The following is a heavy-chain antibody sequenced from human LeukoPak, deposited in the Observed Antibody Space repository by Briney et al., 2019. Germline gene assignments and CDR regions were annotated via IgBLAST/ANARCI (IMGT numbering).Heavy chain of an antibody. D-gene: IGHD5-24*01. J-gene: IGHJ6*02. CDR3: ASESRVDRDGYNYKGAYYYYGMDV. CDR1: GFTFSSYA. CDR2: ISGSGGST. Sequence: GGSLRLSCAASGFTFSSYAMSWVRQAPGKGLEWVSAISGSGGSTYYADSVKGRFTISRDNSKNTLYLQMNSLRAEDTAVYYCASESRVDRDGYNYKGAYYYYGMDVWGQGTTVTVSS. V-gene: IGHV3-23*01.